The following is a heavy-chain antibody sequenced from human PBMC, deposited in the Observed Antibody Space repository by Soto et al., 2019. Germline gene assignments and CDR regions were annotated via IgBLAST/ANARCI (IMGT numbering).Heavy chain of an antibody. J-gene: IGHJ4*02. D-gene: IGHD2-15*01. Sequence: QVHLVQSGAEVKKPGASVKVSCKASGYTFTNYGINWVRQAPGEGLEWVGWINTSNDNKLYAQKLQGRLTLTTDTSTSTAYMDLTTLRSDDTAVYFCARDPGAASFDFWAQGTLVTVSS. V-gene: IGHV1-18*01. CDR3: ARDPGAASFDF. CDR2: INTSNDNK. CDR1: GYTFTNYG.